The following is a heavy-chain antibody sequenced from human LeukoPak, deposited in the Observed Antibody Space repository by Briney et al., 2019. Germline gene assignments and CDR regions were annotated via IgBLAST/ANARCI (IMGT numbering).Heavy chain of an antibody. Sequence: ASVKVSCKASGHTFTSYAMHWVRQAPGQRLEWMGWINAGNGNTKYSQKFQDRVTTTRDTSASTAYMELSSLRSEDTAVYYCARDKWELLSRGTFDYWGQGTLVTVSS. V-gene: IGHV1-3*01. J-gene: IGHJ4*02. CDR3: ARDKWELLSRGTFDY. D-gene: IGHD1-26*01. CDR2: INAGNGNT. CDR1: GHTFTSYA.